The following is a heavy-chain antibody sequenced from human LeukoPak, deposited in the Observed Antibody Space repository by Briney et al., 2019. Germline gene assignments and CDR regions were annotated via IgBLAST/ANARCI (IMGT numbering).Heavy chain of an antibody. D-gene: IGHD3-10*01. V-gene: IGHV4-38-2*02. Sequence: SETLSLTCTVSGYSISSGYYWGWIRQPPGKGLEWIGRIYTSGSTNYNPSLKSRVTISVDTSKNQFSLKLSSVTAADTAVYYCARHERWVRGVLDYWGQGTLVTVSS. CDR2: IYTSGST. J-gene: IGHJ4*02. CDR3: ARHERWVRGVLDY. CDR1: GYSISSGYY.